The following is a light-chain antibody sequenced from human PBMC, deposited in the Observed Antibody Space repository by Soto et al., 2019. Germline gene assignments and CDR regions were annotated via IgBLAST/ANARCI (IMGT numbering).Light chain of an antibody. CDR3: QQSFLSPFT. J-gene: IGKJ4*02. V-gene: IGKV1-39*01. CDR2: GAS. Sequence: DIEMTQSPASLSSSVGDTGTISCRASQRIDKNLNWYQQIPGKAPKVLIFGASSLHTGVPSRFSGSGSGTDFTLTITSLQYEDFAIYFCQQSFLSPFTCGGGSRV. CDR1: QRIDKN.